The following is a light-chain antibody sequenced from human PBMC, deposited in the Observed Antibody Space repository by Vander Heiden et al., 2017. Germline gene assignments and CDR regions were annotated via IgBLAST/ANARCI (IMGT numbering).Light chain of an antibody. CDR3: QSADSSGADVV. Sequence: SYDLTHPPSVSVSPGPTARLPCSGDALPKQYAFWYQQKPGQAPVLVMYKDSARSSGIPDRFSGSSSGTTVTLTISGVQAEDEADYYCQSADSSGADVVFGGGTKLTVL. J-gene: IGLJ2*01. V-gene: IGLV3-25*03. CDR1: ALPKQY. CDR2: KDS.